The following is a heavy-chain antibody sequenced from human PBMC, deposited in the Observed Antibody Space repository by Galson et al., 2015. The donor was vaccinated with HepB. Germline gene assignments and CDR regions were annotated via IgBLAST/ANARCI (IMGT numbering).Heavy chain of an antibody. CDR1: GGSISSGGYY. CDR3: ARDLPYCSSTSCYGAYYGMDV. Sequence: SLSLTCTVSGGSISSGGYYWRWLRQHPGKGLEWIGYIYYSGSTYYNPSLKSRVTISVDTSKNQFSLKLSSVTAADTAVYYCARDLPYCSSTSCYGAYYGMDVWGQGTTVTVSS. CDR2: IYYSGST. J-gene: IGHJ6*02. V-gene: IGHV4-31*03. D-gene: IGHD2-2*01.